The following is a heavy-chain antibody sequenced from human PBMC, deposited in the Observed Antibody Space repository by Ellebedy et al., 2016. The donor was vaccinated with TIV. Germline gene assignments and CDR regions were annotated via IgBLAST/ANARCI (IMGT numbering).Heavy chain of an antibody. V-gene: IGHV3-23*01. J-gene: IGHJ6*03. Sequence: GESLKISXAASGFTFSSYAMSWVRQAPGKGLEWVSAISGSGGSTYYADSVKGRFTISRDNSKNTLYLQMNSLRAEDTAVYYCARKHGAIFGVVNYMDVWGKGTTVTVSS. CDR2: ISGSGGST. CDR3: ARKHGAIFGVVNYMDV. CDR1: GFTFSSYA. D-gene: IGHD3-3*01.